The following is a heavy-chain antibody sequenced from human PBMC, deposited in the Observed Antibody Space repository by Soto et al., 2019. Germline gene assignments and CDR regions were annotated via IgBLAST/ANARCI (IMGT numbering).Heavy chain of an antibody. CDR3: ARDWSVGSCYPGMDV. CDR2: ISSSGYI. J-gene: IGHJ6*02. CDR1: GFNFNSYT. Sequence: PGGTLRLSCAASGFNFNSYTINWVRQAPGKRLEWLSSISSSGYIFYTDSVRGRFTISRDNAKNSVYLQISSLRAEDTAVYFCARDWSVGSCYPGMDVWGQGTTVTVSS. D-gene: IGHD2-15*01. V-gene: IGHV3-21*01.